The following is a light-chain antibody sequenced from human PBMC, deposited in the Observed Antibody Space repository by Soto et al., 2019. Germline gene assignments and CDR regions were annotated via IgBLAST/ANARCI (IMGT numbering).Light chain of an antibody. CDR2: FES. CDR3: ELWDVGRDHYV. Sequence: SYELTQSPSVSLAPGETARISCEGNNIGDKLFHWYKQRPGQAPVLGIYFESELPSGIPEGFSVSNSGNTANLIITSVDAGDEAEYYCELWDVGRDHYVFGSGTKLTVI. V-gene: IGLV3-21*04. CDR1: NIGDKL. J-gene: IGLJ1*01.